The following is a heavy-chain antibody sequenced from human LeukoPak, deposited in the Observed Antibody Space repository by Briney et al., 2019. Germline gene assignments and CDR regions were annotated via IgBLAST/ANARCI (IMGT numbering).Heavy chain of an antibody. Sequence: ASVKVSCKESGYTFTSYYMHWVRQAPGQGLEWMGIINPSGGSTSYAQKFQGRVTMTRNMSTSTVYMELSSLRSEDTAVYYCARDHNWNRDYYYYYMDVWGKGTTVTVSS. V-gene: IGHV1-46*01. CDR1: GYTFTSYY. CDR3: ARDHNWNRDYYYYYMDV. CDR2: INPSGGST. D-gene: IGHD1-1*01. J-gene: IGHJ6*03.